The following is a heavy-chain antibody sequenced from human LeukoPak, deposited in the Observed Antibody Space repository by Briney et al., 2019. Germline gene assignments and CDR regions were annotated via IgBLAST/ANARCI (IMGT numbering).Heavy chain of an antibody. Sequence: SETLSLTCTVSGGSISSGSYYWSWIRQPAGKGLEWIGRIYTSGSTNYNPSLKSRVTISVDTSKNQFSLKLTPVTAADTAVYYCARHGGYYAYYFDYWGQGTLVTVSS. J-gene: IGHJ4*02. CDR3: ARHGGYYAYYFDY. CDR1: GGSISSGSYY. CDR2: IYTSGST. V-gene: IGHV4-61*02. D-gene: IGHD1-26*01.